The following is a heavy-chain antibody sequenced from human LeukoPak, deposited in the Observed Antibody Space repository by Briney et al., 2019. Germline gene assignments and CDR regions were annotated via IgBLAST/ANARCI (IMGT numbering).Heavy chain of an antibody. CDR2: ISSSGSTI. V-gene: IGHV3-11*01. Sequence: GGSLRLSCAASGFTFSDYYMSWIRQAPGKGLEWVSYISSSGSTIYYADSVKGRFTISRDNAKNSLYLRMNSLRAEDTAVYYCARGLHYVGYCSSTSCYGGYYYYGMDVWGQGTTVTVSS. CDR1: GFTFSDYY. J-gene: IGHJ6*02. D-gene: IGHD2-2*01. CDR3: ARGLHYVGYCSSTSCYGGYYYYGMDV.